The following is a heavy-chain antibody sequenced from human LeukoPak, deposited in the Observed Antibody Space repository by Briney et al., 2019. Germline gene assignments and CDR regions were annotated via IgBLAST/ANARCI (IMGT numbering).Heavy chain of an antibody. D-gene: IGHD4-17*01. CDR1: GYTFTDFY. CDR2: INPNTGGS. Sequence: ASVKVSCKASGYTFTDFYIHWVRQAPGQGLEWMGWINPNTGGSNYEQKFQGRIILTRDTSISTAYMELSRLRFDDTALYYCARLSTVNSRDWSDPWGQGTLVTVSS. J-gene: IGHJ5*02. V-gene: IGHV1-2*02. CDR3: ARLSTVNSRDWSDP.